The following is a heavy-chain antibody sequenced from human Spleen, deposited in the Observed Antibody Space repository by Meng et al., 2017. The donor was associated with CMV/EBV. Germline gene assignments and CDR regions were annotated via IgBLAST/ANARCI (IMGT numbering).Heavy chain of an antibody. CDR1: GYTFTSYG. CDR2: ISDYNGNT. V-gene: IGHV1-18*01. J-gene: IGHJ5*02. CDR3: ARVVRGLRSNWFDP. Sequence: SGYTFTSYGISWVRQAPGQGLEWMGWISDYNGNTNYAQKLQGRVTMTTDTSTSTAYMELRSLRSDDTAVYYCARVVRGLRSNWFDPWGQGTLVTVSS. D-gene: IGHD3-10*02.